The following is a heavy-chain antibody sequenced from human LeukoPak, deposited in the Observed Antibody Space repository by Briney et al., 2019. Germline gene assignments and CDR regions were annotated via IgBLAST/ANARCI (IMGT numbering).Heavy chain of an antibody. CDR1: GFTLSSYA. CDR2: ISYDGSNK. V-gene: IGHV3-30*04. J-gene: IGHJ4*02. CDR3: ARDLDY. Sequence: GGSLRLSCAASGFTLSSYAMHWVRQAPGKGLEWVAVISYDGSNKYYADSVKGRFTISRDNSKNTLYLQMNSLRAEDTAVYYCARDLDYWGQGTRVTVSS.